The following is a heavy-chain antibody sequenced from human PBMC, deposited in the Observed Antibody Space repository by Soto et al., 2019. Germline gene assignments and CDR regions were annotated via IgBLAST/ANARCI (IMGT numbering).Heavy chain of an antibody. Sequence: ETLSLTCAVYGGSFSGNYWSWIRQPPGKGLDWIGEINHSGSTNYNPSLKSRVTIAEDTSKNQFSLKLSSVTAADTAVYYCARIAPTYGSGSYYTGVGGYYYGMDVWGQGTTVTVSS. CDR3: ARIAPTYGSGSYYTGVGGYYYGMDV. V-gene: IGHV4-34*01. J-gene: IGHJ6*02. D-gene: IGHD3-10*01. CDR2: INHSGST. CDR1: GGSFSGNY.